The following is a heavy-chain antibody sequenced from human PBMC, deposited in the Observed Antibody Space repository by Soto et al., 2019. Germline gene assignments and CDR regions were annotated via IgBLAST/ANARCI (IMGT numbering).Heavy chain of an antibody. CDR3: ARRRETSGYWAH. V-gene: IGHV4-30-4*01. J-gene: IGHJ4*02. Sequence: SETLSLTCTVSGGSISSGDYYWSWIRQPPGKGLEWIGYIYYSGSTYYNPSLKSRVTISVDTSKNQFSLKLSSVTAADTAVYYCARRRETSGYWAHWGQGTLVTVSS. D-gene: IGHD3-22*01. CDR2: IYYSGST. CDR1: GGSISSGDYY.